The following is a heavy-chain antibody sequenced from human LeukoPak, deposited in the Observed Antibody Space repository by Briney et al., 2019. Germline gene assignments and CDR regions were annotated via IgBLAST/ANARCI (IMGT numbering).Heavy chain of an antibody. J-gene: IGHJ4*02. CDR3: AREDTGMASY. CDR1: GFTFSNYW. Sequence: GGSLRLSCAASGFTFSNYWMSWVRQAPGKGLEWVANMKQDGSEKYYVDSVKGRFTISRDNAKSSLYLQMSSLRVEDTAVYYCAREDTGMASYWGQGTLVTVSS. V-gene: IGHV3-7*01. D-gene: IGHD5-18*01. CDR2: MKQDGSEK.